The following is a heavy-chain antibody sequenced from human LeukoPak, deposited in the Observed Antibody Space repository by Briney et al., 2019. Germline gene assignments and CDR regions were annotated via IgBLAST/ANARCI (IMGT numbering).Heavy chain of an antibody. CDR3: ARGGGLNYYYYMDV. V-gene: IGHV3-7*03. CDR1: GFTFTYW. D-gene: IGHD5/OR15-5a*01. CDR2: IKEDGSEK. Sequence: GGSLRLSCAASGFTFTYWMSWVRQAPGKGLEWVANIKEDGSEKYYVDSVKGRFTISRDNAKNSLYLQMNSLRAEDTAVYYCARGGGLNYYYYMDVWGKGTTVTVSS. J-gene: IGHJ6*03.